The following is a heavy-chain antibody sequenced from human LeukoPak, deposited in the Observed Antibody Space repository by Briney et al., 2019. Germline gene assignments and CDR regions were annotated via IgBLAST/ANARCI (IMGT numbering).Heavy chain of an antibody. CDR2: ISGHNGDT. CDR1: GYTFTSYG. CDR3: ATASEAHGWFDP. J-gene: IGHJ5*02. V-gene: IGHV1-18*01. Sequence: ASVKVSCKASGYTFTSYGISWVRQAPGQGLEWLGWISGHNGDTKYAQKFQGRVFVTADTSTSTAYMDLTSLTSDDTAVYYCATASEAHGWFDPWGQGTLVTVSS.